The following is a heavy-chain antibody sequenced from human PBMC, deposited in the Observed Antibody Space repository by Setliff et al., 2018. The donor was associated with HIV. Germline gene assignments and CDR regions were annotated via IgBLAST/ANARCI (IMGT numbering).Heavy chain of an antibody. D-gene: IGHD2-21*02. CDR3: AGSIVVVTAAPLT. Sequence: SETLSLTCSVSGGSISSSTYYWGWIRQPPGKGLEWIGSIYYSGSTYYNPSLKSRITISVDTSKNQFSLRLSSVTAADTAVYYCAGSIVVVTAAPLTWGQGTLVTVSS. CDR1: GGSISSSTYY. CDR2: IYYSGST. V-gene: IGHV4-39*07. J-gene: IGHJ5*02.